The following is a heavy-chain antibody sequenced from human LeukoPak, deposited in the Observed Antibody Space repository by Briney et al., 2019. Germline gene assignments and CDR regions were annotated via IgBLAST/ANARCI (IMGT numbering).Heavy chain of an antibody. CDR2: MYNTGST. CDR1: GFTVSSNY. J-gene: IGHJ4*02. Sequence: PGGSLRLSCAASGFTVSSNYMSWVRQAPGRGLEWVSVMYNTGSTYYADSVKGRFTISRDNSKNMLYLQMNSLRAEDTAVYYCASPKYTSGPFNYWGQGTLVIVSS. D-gene: IGHD6-19*01. V-gene: IGHV3-53*01. CDR3: ASPKYTSGPFNY.